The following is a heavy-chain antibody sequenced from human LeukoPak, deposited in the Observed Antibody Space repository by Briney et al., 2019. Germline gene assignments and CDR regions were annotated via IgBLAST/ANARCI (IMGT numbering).Heavy chain of an antibody. CDR1: GGSISSGGYS. D-gene: IGHD6-6*01. CDR3: ARGPLVSYYYYGMDV. Sequence: SQTLSLTCAVSGGSISSGGYSWSWIRQPPGKGLEWIGYIYHSGSTYYNPSLKSRATISVDRFKNQFSLKLSSVTAADTAVYYCARGPLVSYYYYGMDVWGQGTTVTVSS. V-gene: IGHV4-30-2*01. CDR2: IYHSGST. J-gene: IGHJ6*02.